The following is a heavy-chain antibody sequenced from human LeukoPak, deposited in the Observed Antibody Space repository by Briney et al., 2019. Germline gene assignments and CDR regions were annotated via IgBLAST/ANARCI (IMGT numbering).Heavy chain of an antibody. V-gene: IGHV4-39*07. CDR1: GGSISSSSYY. Sequence: SETLSLTCTVSGGSISSSSYYWGWIRQPPGKGLEWIGSIYYSGSTYYNPSLKSRVTISVDTSKNQFSLKLSSVTAADTAVYYCARGRGYCSSTSCYKGVIDYWGQGTLVTVSS. CDR2: IYYSGST. J-gene: IGHJ4*02. D-gene: IGHD2-2*02. CDR3: ARGRGYCSSTSCYKGVIDY.